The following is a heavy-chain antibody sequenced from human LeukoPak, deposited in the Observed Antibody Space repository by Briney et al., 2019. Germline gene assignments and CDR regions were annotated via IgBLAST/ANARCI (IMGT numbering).Heavy chain of an antibody. Sequence: GGSLRLSCAASGFTFSSYGIYWVRQAPGKGLEWVALIWYDGSNKYYADSVKGRFTISRDNSKNTLYLQMNSLRVEDTALYYCAREDSSGAFDIWGQGTMVTVSS. J-gene: IGHJ3*02. CDR3: AREDSSGAFDI. D-gene: IGHD3-22*01. CDR2: IWYDGSNK. V-gene: IGHV3-33*07. CDR1: GFTFSSYG.